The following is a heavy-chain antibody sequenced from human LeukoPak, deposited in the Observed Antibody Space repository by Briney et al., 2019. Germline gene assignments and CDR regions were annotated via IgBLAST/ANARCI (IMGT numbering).Heavy chain of an antibody. J-gene: IGHJ6*02. CDR2: INHSGST. D-gene: IGHD6-6*01. CDR1: GGSFSGYY. V-gene: IGHV4-34*01. Sequence: SETLSLTCAVYGGSFSGYYWSWIRQPPGKGLEWIGEINHSGSTNYNPSLKSRVTISVDTSKNQFSLKLSSVTAADTAVYYCARGLSNYYYYGMDVWGQGTTVTVSS. CDR3: ARGLSNYYYYGMDV.